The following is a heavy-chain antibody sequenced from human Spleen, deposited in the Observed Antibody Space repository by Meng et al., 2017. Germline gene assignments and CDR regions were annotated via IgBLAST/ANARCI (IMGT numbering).Heavy chain of an antibody. V-gene: IGHV3-23*04. D-gene: IGHD4-11*01. CDR3: VPRTTYFDS. Sequence: MQLVESGGGVVQPGSSLRLSCAASGFTFSTVGMNWVRQAPGKGLEWVSTISSTGCATYYADSVKGRLTISIDNSKNTLYLQMNSLRAEDTAVYYCVPRTTYFDSWGLGTLVTVSS. CDR2: ISSTGCAT. CDR1: GFTFSTVG. J-gene: IGHJ4*02.